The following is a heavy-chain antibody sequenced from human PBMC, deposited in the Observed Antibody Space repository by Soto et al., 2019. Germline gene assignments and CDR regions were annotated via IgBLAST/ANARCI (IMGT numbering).Heavy chain of an antibody. CDR2: LNTYNGKT. D-gene: IGHD5-12*01. Sequence: ASVKVSCKTSGYTFTNYGLSWLRQAPGQGLEWMGWLNTYNGKTDYPQRFQGRVTMTTDTSTSTAYMDLRNLTSDDTALYYCTRTLPPISGYDYQNDYWGQGTLVTVSS. J-gene: IGHJ4*02. CDR1: GYTFTNYG. V-gene: IGHV1-18*01. CDR3: TRTLPPISGYDYQNDY.